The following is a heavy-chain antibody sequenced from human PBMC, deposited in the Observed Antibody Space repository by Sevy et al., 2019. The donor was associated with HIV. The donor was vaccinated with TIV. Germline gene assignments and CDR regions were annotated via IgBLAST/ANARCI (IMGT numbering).Heavy chain of an antibody. Sequence: GGSLRLSCAASGFTFSNYTIHWVRQAPGKGLEWVALISYDGSNKYYADSVKGRFTISRDNSKNTLYLQMNSLRAEDTAVYFCARVINPLRFLHWVFDYWGQGTLVTVSS. CDR1: GFTFSNYT. CDR3: ARVINPLRFLHWVFDY. D-gene: IGHD3-3*01. V-gene: IGHV3-30-3*01. J-gene: IGHJ4*02. CDR2: ISYDGSNK.